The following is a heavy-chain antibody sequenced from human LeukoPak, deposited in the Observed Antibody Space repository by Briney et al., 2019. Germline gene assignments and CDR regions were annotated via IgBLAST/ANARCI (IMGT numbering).Heavy chain of an antibody. CDR2: MNPNSGDT. CDR3: ARGSPPRVYYDRSGYYSYYFDY. Sequence: ASVKVSCKASGYSFTSYDINWVRQATGQGLKWMGWMNPNSGDTGYAQKFQGRVTMTRNTSISTAYMELRSLRSDDTAVYYCARGSPPRVYYDRSGYYSYYFDYWGQGTLVTVSS. J-gene: IGHJ4*02. D-gene: IGHD3-22*01. CDR1: GYSFTSYD. V-gene: IGHV1-8*01.